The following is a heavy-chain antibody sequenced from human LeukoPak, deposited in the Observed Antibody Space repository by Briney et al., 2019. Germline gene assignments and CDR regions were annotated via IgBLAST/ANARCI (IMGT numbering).Heavy chain of an antibody. CDR1: GFTFKLYW. CDR3: SRDQAGYCSGASCP. D-gene: IGHD2-2*03. Sequence: GGSLRLSCAASGFTFKLYWMHWVRQVPGKGPVWVARINDDGSDTVYADSVKGRFTISRDDAKNMLFLQMNSLRGEDTAVYYCSRDQAGYCSGASCPWGQGTRVTVSS. J-gene: IGHJ5*02. V-gene: IGHV3-74*01. CDR2: INDDGSDT.